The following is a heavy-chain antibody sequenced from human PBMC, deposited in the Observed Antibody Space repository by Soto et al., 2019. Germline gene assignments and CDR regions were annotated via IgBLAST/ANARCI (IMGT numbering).Heavy chain of an antibody. CDR3: ARGSGLTYFDY. CDR2: INAGNGNT. D-gene: IGHD3-10*01. V-gene: IGHV1-3*01. J-gene: IGHJ4*02. CDR1: GYTFTSYA. Sequence: ASVKVSCKASGYTFTSYAMHWVRQAPGQRLEWMGWINAGNGNTKYSQKFQGRVTITRDTSASTAYMELSSLRSGDTAVYYCARGSGLTYFDYWGQGTLVTGSS.